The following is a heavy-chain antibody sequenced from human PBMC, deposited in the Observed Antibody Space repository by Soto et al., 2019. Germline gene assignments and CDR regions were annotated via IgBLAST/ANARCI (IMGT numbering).Heavy chain of an antibody. CDR2: IGTAGDT. CDR1: GFTFSSYD. D-gene: IGHD3-3*01. CDR3: ARAIVRYYDFWSGYYKSLDYYYMDV. V-gene: IGHV3-13*01. J-gene: IGHJ6*03. Sequence: GSLRLSCAASGFTFSSYDMHWVRQATGKGLEWVSAIGTAGDTYYPGSVKGRFTISRENAKNSLYLQMNSLRAEDTAVYYCARAIVRYYDFWSGYYKSLDYYYMDVWGKGTTVTVSS.